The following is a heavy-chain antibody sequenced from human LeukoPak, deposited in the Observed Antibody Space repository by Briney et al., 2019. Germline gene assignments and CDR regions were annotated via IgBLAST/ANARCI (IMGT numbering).Heavy chain of an antibody. CDR2: IYTSGST. V-gene: IGHV4-4*07. CDR3: ARDYIAVADGAFDI. Sequence: SETLSLTCTVSGGSISCYYWSWIRQPAGKGLEWIGRIYTSGSTNYNPSLKSRVTMSVDTSKNQFSLKLSSVTAADTAVYYCARDYIAVADGAFDIWGQGTMVTVSS. J-gene: IGHJ3*02. CDR1: GGSISCYY. D-gene: IGHD6-19*01.